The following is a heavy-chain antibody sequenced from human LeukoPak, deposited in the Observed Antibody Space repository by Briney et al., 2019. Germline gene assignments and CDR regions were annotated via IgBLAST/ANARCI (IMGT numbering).Heavy chain of an antibody. CDR3: LTIVETDLDAFDI. CDR1: GFMFNTYG. J-gene: IGHJ3*02. V-gene: IGHV3-30*02. CDR2: IHYDESQE. Sequence: GGSLRLSCAASGFMFNTYGMHWVRQAPGKGLEWVAFIHYDESQEHYADSVKGRFTISRDNAKSTLYLQMNSLRAEDTAVYYCLTIVETDLDAFDIWGQGTKVTVSS. D-gene: IGHD2-21*01.